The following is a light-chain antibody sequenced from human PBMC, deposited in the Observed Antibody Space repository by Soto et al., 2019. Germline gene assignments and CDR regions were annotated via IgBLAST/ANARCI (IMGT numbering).Light chain of an antibody. CDR2: DAS. Sequence: DIQMTQFPSTLSASVGDRVTITCRASQSISFWLAWYQQKPGSAPNLLIYDASTLGGGVPSRFSGSGSGTEFTLTISNLQPDDFASCYCQQYNSCPLTFGGGTRVEIK. CDR1: QSISFW. V-gene: IGKV1-5*01. J-gene: IGKJ4*01. CDR3: QQYNSCPLT.